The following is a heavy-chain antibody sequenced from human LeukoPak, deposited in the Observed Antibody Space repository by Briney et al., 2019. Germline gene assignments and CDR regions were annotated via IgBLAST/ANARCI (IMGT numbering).Heavy chain of an antibody. D-gene: IGHD3-9*01. Sequence: GGSLRLSCAASGFTFSSYAMSWVRQSPGKGLEWVSAISGGGGSTYYADSVKGRFTISRDNSKNTLYLQMNSLRAEDTTVYYCAKFYDISSGYFDRRGQGNLVTVSS. J-gene: IGHJ4*02. CDR3: AKFYDISSGYFDR. V-gene: IGHV3-23*01. CDR2: ISGGGGST. CDR1: GFTFSSYA.